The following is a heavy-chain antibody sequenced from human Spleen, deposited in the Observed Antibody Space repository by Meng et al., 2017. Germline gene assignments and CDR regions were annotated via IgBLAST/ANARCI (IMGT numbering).Heavy chain of an antibody. CDR2: IYYSGST. V-gene: IGHV4-59*01. D-gene: IGHD3-3*01. CDR3: ARAPRSDVEWLDYYGMDV. J-gene: IGHJ6*02. Sequence: GSLRLSCTVSGGSISSYYWSWIRQPPGKGLEWIGYIYYSGSTNYNPSLKSRVTISVDTSKNQFSLKLSSVTAADTAVYYCARAPRSDVEWLDYYGMDVWGQGTTVTFSS. CDR1: GGSISSYY.